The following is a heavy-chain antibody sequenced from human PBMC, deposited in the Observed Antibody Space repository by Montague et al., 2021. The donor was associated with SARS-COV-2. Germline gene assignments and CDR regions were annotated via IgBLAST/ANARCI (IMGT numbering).Heavy chain of an antibody. J-gene: IGHJ6*02. CDR3: ARGAGRGSGYGKYYYYYYGMDV. CDR1: GGSISSYY. D-gene: IGHD5-12*01. Sequence: SETLSLTCTVSGGSISSYYWSWIRQPPGKGLERIGYIYYSGSTNYNPSLKSRVTISVDTSKNQFSLKLSSVTAADTAVYYCARGAGRGSGYGKYYYYYYGMDVWGQGTTVTVSS. CDR2: IYYSGST. V-gene: IGHV4-59*01.